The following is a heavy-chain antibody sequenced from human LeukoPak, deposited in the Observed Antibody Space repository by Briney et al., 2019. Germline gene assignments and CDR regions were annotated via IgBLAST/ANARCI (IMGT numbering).Heavy chain of an antibody. CDR1: GFTFSSYT. J-gene: IGHJ3*01. CDR3: AKKRDAFDF. V-gene: IGHV3-23*01. Sequence: GGSLRLSCTASGFTFSSYTMSWVRQAPGKGLEWVSAISGSGGSTYYADSVKGRFAISRDNSKNTLYLNMNSLRAEDTAVYYCAKKRDAFDFWGQGTVVTVSS. D-gene: IGHD5-24*01. CDR2: ISGSGGST.